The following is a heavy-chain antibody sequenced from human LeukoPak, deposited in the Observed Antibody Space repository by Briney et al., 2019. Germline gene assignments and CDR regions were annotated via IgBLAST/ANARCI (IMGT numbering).Heavy chain of an antibody. J-gene: IGHJ4*02. D-gene: IGHD3-22*01. CDR2: IYYSGST. CDR1: GGSISSGGYY. Sequence: SETLSLTCTVSGGSISSGGYYWSWIRQHPGKGLEWIGYIYYSGSTYYNPSLKSRVTISVDTSKNQFSLKLSSVTAADTAVYYRASGSSYDSSGYYLDYWGQGTLVTVSS. V-gene: IGHV4-31*03. CDR3: ASGSSYDSSGYYLDY.